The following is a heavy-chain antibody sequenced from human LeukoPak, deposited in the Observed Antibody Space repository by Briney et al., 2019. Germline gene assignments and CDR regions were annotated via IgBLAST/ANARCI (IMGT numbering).Heavy chain of an antibody. V-gene: IGHV3-23*01. D-gene: IGHD1-7*01. CDR2: ISGSGGST. CDR1: GFTFSSYA. J-gene: IGHJ4*02. Sequence: GGSLRLSCAASGFTFSSYAMSWVRQAPGKWLEWVSAISGSGGSTYYADSVKGRFTISRDNSKNTLYLQMNSLRAEDTAVYYCAKDNVGSWNYGGIDYWGQGTLVTVSS. CDR3: AKDNVGSWNYGGIDY.